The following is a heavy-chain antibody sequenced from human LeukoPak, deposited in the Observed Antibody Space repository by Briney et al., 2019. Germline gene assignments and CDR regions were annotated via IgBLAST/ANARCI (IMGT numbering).Heavy chain of an antibody. D-gene: IGHD2-15*01. CDR2: IKQDGSEK. CDR1: GFTFSGYW. Sequence: GGSLRLSCAASGFTFSGYWMSWVRQAPGKGLEWVANIKQDGSEKYYVDSVKGRFTISRDNAKNSLYLQMNSLRAEDTAVYYCARETLGYCSGGSCYAFDYWGQGTLVTVSS. V-gene: IGHV3-7*01. J-gene: IGHJ4*02. CDR3: ARETLGYCSGGSCYAFDY.